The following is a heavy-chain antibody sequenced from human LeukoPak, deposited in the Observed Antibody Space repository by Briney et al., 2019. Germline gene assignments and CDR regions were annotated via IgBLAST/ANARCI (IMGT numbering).Heavy chain of an antibody. Sequence: SETLSLTCTVSGGSISSGGYYWSWIRQPPGKGLEWIGYIYHSGSTYYNPSLKSRVTISVDRSKNQFSLKLSSVTAADTAVYYCARAAGSRYGFDYWGQGTLVTVSS. V-gene: IGHV4-30-2*01. CDR3: ARAAGSRYGFDY. CDR2: IYHSGST. D-gene: IGHD3-10*01. CDR1: GGSISSGGYY. J-gene: IGHJ4*02.